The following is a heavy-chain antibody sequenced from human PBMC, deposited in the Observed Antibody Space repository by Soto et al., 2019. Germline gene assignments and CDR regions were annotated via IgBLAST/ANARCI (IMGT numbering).Heavy chain of an antibody. CDR1: GGSFSGYY. V-gene: IGHV4-34*01. D-gene: IGHD6-19*01. CDR2: INHSGST. CDR3: ARGTMYSSGWYAYYYYYGMDV. J-gene: IGHJ6*02. Sequence: ASETLSLTCAVYGGSFSGYYWSWIRQPPGKGLEWIGEINHSGSTNYNPSLKSRVTISVDTSKNQFSLKLSSVTAADTAVYYCARGTMYSSGWYAYYYYYGMDVWGQGTTVTV.